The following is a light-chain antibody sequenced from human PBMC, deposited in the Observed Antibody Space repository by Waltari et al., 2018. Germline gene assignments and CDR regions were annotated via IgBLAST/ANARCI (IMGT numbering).Light chain of an antibody. CDR1: SSDVGGYNY. CDR2: EVS. CDR3: SSYAGSNNLGV. V-gene: IGLV2-8*01. J-gene: IGLJ3*02. Sequence: QSALTQPPSASGSPGQSVTISCTGTSSDVGGYNYVSWFQQHPGKAPKLMIYEVSKRPPGAPDRFSGSKSGNTASLTVSGLQAEDEADYYCSSYAGSNNLGVFGGGTKLTVL.